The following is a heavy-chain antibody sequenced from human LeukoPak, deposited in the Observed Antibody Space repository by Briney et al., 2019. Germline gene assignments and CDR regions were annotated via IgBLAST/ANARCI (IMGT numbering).Heavy chain of an antibody. Sequence: PSETLSLTCTVSGGSISSSSYYWGWIRQPPGKGLEWIGSIYYSGSTYYNPSLKSRVTISVDTSKNQFSLKLSSVTAADTAVYYCARSGIAYAFDIWGQGTMVTVSS. J-gene: IGHJ3*02. CDR2: IYYSGST. D-gene: IGHD2-15*01. CDR1: GGSISSSSYY. V-gene: IGHV4-39*01. CDR3: ARSGIAYAFDI.